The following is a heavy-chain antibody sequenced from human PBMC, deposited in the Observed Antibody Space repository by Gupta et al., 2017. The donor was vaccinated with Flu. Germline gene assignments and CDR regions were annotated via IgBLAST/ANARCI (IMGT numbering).Heavy chain of an antibody. CDR2: IYYSRST. J-gene: IGHJ4*02. CDR1: GCSISSSSYY. CDR3: ARLAHYYDSSGYYGNFDY. V-gene: IGHV4-39*01. Sequence: QLQLQESGPGLAKPSATLSLTCTVSGCSISSSSYYWGWIRQPPGKGLEWIGSIYYSRSTDYNPALKSRVTISVDTSKNQFSLKLSSVTAADTAVYYCARLAHYYDSSGYYGNFDYWGQGTRVTVSS. D-gene: IGHD3-22*01.